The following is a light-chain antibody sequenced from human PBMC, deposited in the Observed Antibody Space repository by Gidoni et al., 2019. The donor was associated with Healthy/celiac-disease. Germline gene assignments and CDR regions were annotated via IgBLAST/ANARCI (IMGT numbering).Light chain of an antibody. CDR1: QSISSY. V-gene: IGKV1-39*01. Sequence: IQMTKSPSSLSASVGDRVTITCRASQSISSYLNWYQQKPGKAPKLLIYAASSLQSGVPSMFSGSGSGTDFTPTISSLQPEDFATYYCQQSYSTLTFGPGTKVDIK. CDR3: QQSYSTLT. CDR2: AAS. J-gene: IGKJ3*01.